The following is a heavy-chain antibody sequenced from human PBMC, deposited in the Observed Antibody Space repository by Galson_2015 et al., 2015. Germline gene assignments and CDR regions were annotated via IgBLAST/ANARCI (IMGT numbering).Heavy chain of an antibody. Sequence: ETLSLTCAVSGYSISSGYYWGRIRQPPGKGLEWIGNIYHGGSTYYNPSLKSRVTISVDASKNQFSLKLTSVTAADTAVYYCAKVGPPTYSGYADYWGQGTLVTVSS. CDR2: IYHGGST. J-gene: IGHJ4*02. D-gene: IGHD5-12*01. V-gene: IGHV4-38-2*01. CDR3: AKVGPPTYSGYADY. CDR1: GYSISSGYY.